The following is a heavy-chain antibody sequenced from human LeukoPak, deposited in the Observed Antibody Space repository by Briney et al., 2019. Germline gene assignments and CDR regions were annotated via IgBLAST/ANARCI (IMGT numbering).Heavy chain of an antibody. Sequence: GGSLRLSCAASGFTFSSYAMSWVRQAPGEGLEWVSAISGSGGSTYYADSVKGRFTISRDNSKNTLYLQMNSLRAEDTAVYYCAKTMVRGVIPYYGMDVWGKGTTVTVSS. J-gene: IGHJ6*04. CDR1: GFTFSSYA. V-gene: IGHV3-23*01. CDR2: ISGSGGST. D-gene: IGHD3-10*01. CDR3: AKTMVRGVIPYYGMDV.